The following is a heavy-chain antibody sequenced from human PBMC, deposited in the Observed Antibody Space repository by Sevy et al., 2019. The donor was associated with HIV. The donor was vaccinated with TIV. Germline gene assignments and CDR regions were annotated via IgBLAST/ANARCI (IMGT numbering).Heavy chain of an antibody. CDR1: GGSISSGGYS. J-gene: IGHJ4*02. CDR3: ARGHMVQGVIGDYFDY. D-gene: IGHD3-10*01. Sequence: SETLSLTCAVSGGSISSGGYSWSWIRQPPRKGLEWIGYIYHSGSTYYNPSLKSRVTISVDRSKNQFSLKLSSVTAADTAVYYCARGHMVQGVIGDYFDYWGQGTLVTVSS. CDR2: IYHSGST. V-gene: IGHV4-30-2*01.